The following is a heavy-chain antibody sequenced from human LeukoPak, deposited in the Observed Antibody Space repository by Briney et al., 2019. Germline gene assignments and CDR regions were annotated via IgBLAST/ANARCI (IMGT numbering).Heavy chain of an antibody. CDR2: IYSGGST. V-gene: IGHV3-66*01. CDR3: ARENIVGATEYFDY. D-gene: IGHD1-26*01. Sequence: GGSLRLSCAASGFTVSSNYMSWVRQAPGKGLEWVSVIYSGGSTYYADSVKGRFTISRDNSKNTLYLQMNSLRAGDTAVYYCARENIVGATEYFDYWGQGTLVTVSS. CDR1: GFTVSSNY. J-gene: IGHJ4*02.